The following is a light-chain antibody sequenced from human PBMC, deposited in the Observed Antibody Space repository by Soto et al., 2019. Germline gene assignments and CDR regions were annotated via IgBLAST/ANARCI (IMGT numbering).Light chain of an antibody. J-gene: IGLJ1*01. Sequence: QSVLTQPASVSGSPGQSITISCTGTSSDVGGYNYVSWYQQHPGKAPKLMIYEVSNRPSGVSNRFSGSKSGNTASLTISWLQAEDEADYYCSSYTSSSTLEVFGTGTKLTVL. V-gene: IGLV2-14*01. CDR3: SSYTSSSTLEV. CDR1: SSDVGGYNY. CDR2: EVS.